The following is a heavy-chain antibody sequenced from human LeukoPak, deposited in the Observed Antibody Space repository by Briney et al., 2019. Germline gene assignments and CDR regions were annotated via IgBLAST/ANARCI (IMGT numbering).Heavy chain of an antibody. CDR1: GYTFTSYY. Sequence: GASVKVSCKASGYTFTSYYMHWVRQAPGQGLEWMGIINPSGGSTSYAQKFQGRVTITADESTSTAYMELSSLRSEDTAVYYCASHGVATIYSGVYYPRPYYYMDVWGKGTTVTISS. J-gene: IGHJ6*03. CDR3: ASHGVATIYSGVYYPRPYYYMDV. V-gene: IGHV1-46*01. CDR2: INPSGGST. D-gene: IGHD5-12*01.